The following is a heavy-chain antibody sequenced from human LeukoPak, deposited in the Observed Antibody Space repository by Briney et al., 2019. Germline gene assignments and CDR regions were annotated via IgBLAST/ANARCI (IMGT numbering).Heavy chain of an antibody. V-gene: IGHV3-23*01. D-gene: IGHD3-10*01. CDR3: GGYRRSGAFDY. CDR2: ISASGGST. Sequence: GGSLRLSCAASGFTFSSYAMSWVRQAPGKGLEWVSAISASGGSTYYADSVKGRFTISRDNSKNTLYMQMSSLRVEDTAVYYCGGYRRSGAFDYWGQRTLVTVSS. CDR1: GFTFSSYA. J-gene: IGHJ4*02.